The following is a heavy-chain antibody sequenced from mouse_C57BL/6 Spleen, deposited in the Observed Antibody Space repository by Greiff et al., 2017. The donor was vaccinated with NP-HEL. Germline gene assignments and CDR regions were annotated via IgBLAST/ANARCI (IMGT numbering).Heavy chain of an antibody. CDR3: ARDYYGSSYDIDY. Sequence: VQLKESGAELVKPGASVKLSCTASGFNIKDYYMHWVKQRTEQGLEWIGRIDPGDGETKYDPKFQGKATITADTSSNTAYLQLSSLTSEDTAVYYGARDYYGSSYDIDYWGQGTTLTVSS. CDR2: IDPGDGET. V-gene: IGHV14-2*01. CDR1: GFNIKDYY. J-gene: IGHJ2*01. D-gene: IGHD1-1*01.